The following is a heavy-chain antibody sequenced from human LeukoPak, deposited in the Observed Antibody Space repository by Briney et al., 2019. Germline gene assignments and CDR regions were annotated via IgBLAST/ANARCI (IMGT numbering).Heavy chain of an antibody. CDR1: GFTFSSYV. CDR3: ARDWVYKIDY. Sequence: PGGSLRLSCETAGFTFSSYVMHWVRRTPGKGLVWVSRISHDGFISYADSVKGRFTISRDNAKDTLILQMNSLRAEDTAVYYCARDWVYKIDYWGRGTLVTVSS. CDR2: ISHDGFI. J-gene: IGHJ4*02. V-gene: IGHV3-74*01. D-gene: IGHD5-24*01.